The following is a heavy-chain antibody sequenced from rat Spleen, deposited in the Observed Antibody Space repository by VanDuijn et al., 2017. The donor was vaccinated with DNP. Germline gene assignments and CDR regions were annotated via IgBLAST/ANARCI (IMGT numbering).Heavy chain of an antibody. D-gene: IGHD4-3*01. CDR1: GFTFSDYA. Sequence: EVQLVESGGDLVRPGTSLKLSCTASGFTFSDYAMAWVRQAPKQGLEWVAYISYDGGSTYYGDSVKGRFTISRANVKSTLYLQMNSLRSEDMATYYCARWYNSGYYFDYWGQGVMVTVSS. CDR2: ISYDGGST. V-gene: IGHV5-22*01. CDR3: ARWYNSGYYFDY. J-gene: IGHJ2*01.